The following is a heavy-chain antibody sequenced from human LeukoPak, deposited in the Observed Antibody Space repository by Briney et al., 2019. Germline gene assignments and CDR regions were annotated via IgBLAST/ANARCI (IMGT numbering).Heavy chain of an antibody. CDR2: ISGSGGST. Sequence: GGPLRLSCAASGFTFSSYAMSWVRQAPGKGLEWVSAISGSGGSTYYADSVKGRFTISRDNSKNTLYLQMNSLRAEDTAVYYCAKEGDCSSTSCYAYYYYYMDVWGKGTTVTVSS. CDR3: AKEGDCSSTSCYAYYYYYMDV. V-gene: IGHV3-23*01. CDR1: GFTFSSYA. D-gene: IGHD2-2*01. J-gene: IGHJ6*03.